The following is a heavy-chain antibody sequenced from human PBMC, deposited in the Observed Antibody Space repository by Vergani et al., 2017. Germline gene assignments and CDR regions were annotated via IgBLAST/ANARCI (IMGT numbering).Heavy chain of an antibody. CDR1: GFTVSSYS. D-gene: IGHD6-19*01. CDR2: LSSSSSYI. Sequence: EVQLVESGGGLVKPGGSLRLSCAASGFTVSSYSMKWVRQAPGKGLEWVSSLSSSSSYIYYADSVKGRVTISRNNAKTSLYLQMNSLRAEDTAVYYCAGELIAVAGGYYYYGMDVWGQGTTVTVSS. CDR3: AGELIAVAGGYYYYGMDV. V-gene: IGHV3-21*01. J-gene: IGHJ6*02.